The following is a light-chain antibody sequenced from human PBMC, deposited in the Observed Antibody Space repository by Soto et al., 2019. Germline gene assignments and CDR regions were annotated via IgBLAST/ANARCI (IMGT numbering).Light chain of an antibody. J-gene: IGKJ3*01. CDR3: QNYNSAPLT. Sequence: DIQMPQSPSSLSASVGDTVTITCRASQGISNSLAWFQQKPGRVPQFLIYAASTLQPGVPPRFSGSGSGTDFTLTISSLQPEDVATYYCQNYNSAPLTFGPGTRVEIK. CDR1: QGISNS. CDR2: AAS. V-gene: IGKV1-27*01.